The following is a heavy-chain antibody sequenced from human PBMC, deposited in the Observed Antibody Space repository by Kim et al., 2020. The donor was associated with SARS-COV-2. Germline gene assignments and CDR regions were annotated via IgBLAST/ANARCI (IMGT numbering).Heavy chain of an antibody. CDR3: ARVLRPYYNYAMDV. V-gene: IGHV3-11*01. J-gene: IGHJ6*02. Sequence: ADSVKGRFTISRDNAKNSLSLQMNSLSAEDTAVYYCARVLRPYYNYAMDVWGQGTTVTVSS. D-gene: IGHD4-17*01.